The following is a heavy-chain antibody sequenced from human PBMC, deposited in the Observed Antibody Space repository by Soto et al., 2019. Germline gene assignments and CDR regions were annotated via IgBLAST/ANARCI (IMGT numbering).Heavy chain of an antibody. J-gene: IGHJ4*02. V-gene: IGHV3-48*02. D-gene: IGHD3-3*01. CDR2: ISSGGDTI. Sequence: ESLRLSGAVSGFTFSPYSMNWVRQAPGKGLEWISYISSGGDTIYYADSVRGRFTVSRDNTKNSLYLQMDSLRDEDTAVYYCARDRSTIYGVVTPIDYWGQGTLVTVSS. CDR3: ARDRSTIYGVVTPIDY. CDR1: GFTFSPYS.